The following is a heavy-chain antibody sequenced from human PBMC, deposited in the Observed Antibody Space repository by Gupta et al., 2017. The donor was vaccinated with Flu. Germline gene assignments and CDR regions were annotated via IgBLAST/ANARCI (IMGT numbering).Heavy chain of an antibody. CDR3: ARVAVSSMDV. V-gene: IGHV3-21*01. J-gene: IGHJ6*02. CDR2: IGSSDSYI. D-gene: IGHD6-19*01. Sequence: MDWVRQAPGKGLEWVSSIGSSDSYIFYADLVKGRVTISRDNAKNSLFLQMNNLRAEDTAIYYCARVAVSSMDVWGQGTTVTVSS.